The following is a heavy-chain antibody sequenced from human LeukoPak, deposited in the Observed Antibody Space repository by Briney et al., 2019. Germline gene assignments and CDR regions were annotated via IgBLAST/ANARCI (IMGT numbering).Heavy chain of an antibody. D-gene: IGHD6-19*01. CDR1: GYSFTSYW. CDR3: ARLLVDVGGIQPAHYFDY. V-gene: IGHV5-51*01. J-gene: IGHJ4*02. Sequence: GESLKISCKGSGYSFTSYWIGWVRQMPGKGLEWMGIIYPGDSDTRYSPSFQGQVTLSADKSISTAYLQWSSLKASDTAMYYCARLLVDVGGIQPAHYFDYWGQGTLVTVSS. CDR2: IYPGDSDT.